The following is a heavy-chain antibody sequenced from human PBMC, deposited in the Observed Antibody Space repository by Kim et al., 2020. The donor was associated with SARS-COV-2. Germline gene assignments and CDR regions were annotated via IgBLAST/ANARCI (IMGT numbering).Heavy chain of an antibody. CDR1: GFTFSDYY. Sequence: GGSLRLSCAASGFTFSDYYMSWIRQAPGKGLEWVSYISSSGSTIYYADSVKGRFTISRDNAKNSLYLQMNSLRAEDTAVYYCARDPGYYYDSSGYYWFRWFDPLGQGTLVTVSS. D-gene: IGHD3-22*01. CDR3: ARDPGYYYDSSGYYWFRWFDP. V-gene: IGHV3-11*01. J-gene: IGHJ5*02. CDR2: ISSSGSTI.